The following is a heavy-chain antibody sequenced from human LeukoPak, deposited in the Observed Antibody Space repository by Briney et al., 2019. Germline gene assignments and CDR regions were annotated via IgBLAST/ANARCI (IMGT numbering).Heavy chain of an antibody. CDR1: GGSFSGCY. D-gene: IGHD4-11*01. V-gene: IGHV4-34*01. CDR2: INHSGST. J-gene: IGHJ4*02. CDR3: ARSALPTSFIDF. Sequence: SETLSLTCAVYGGSFSGCYWSWIRQPPGKGLEWIGEINHSGSTNYNPSLKSRVTISVDTSKNQFSLKLSSVTAADTAIYYCARSALPTSFIDFWGRGTLVTVSS.